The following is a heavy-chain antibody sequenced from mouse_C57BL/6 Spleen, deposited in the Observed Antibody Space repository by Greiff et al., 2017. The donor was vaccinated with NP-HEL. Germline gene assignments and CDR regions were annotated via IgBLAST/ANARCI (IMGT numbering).Heavy chain of an antibody. CDR2: IRSKSNNYAT. V-gene: IGHV10-1*01. J-gene: IGHJ1*03. CDR3: VREGYYYGSYWYFDV. D-gene: IGHD1-1*01. CDR1: GFSFNTYA. Sequence: EVHLVESGGGLVQPKGSLKLSCAASGFSFNTYAMNWVRQAPGKGLEWVARIRSKSNNYATYYADSVKDRFTISRDDSESMLYLQMNNLKTEDTAMYYCVREGYYYGSYWYFDVWGTRTTVTVSS.